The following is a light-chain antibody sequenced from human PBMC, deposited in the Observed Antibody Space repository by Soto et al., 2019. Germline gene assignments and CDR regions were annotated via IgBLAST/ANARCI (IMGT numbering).Light chain of an antibody. CDR2: GAS. CDR1: QSVSSY. Sequence: EIVLTQSPATLSLSPGERATLSCRASQSVSSYLAWYHQKPGQAPRLLIYGASNRAPGIPARFSGSGSGTDFTLTISGLQPEDFAVYYCQQRSNWPPTFGQGTRLEIK. J-gene: IGKJ5*01. CDR3: QQRSNWPPT. V-gene: IGKV3-11*01.